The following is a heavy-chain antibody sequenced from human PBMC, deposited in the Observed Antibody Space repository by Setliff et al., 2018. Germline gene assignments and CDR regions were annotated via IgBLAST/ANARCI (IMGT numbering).Heavy chain of an antibody. D-gene: IGHD1-26*01. CDR1: GYTFTSYD. V-gene: IGHV1-8*01. CDR3: AREETLGATLYYYGMDV. Sequence: GASVKVSCKASGYTFTSYDINWVRQATRQGLEWMGWMNPNSGNTGYAQKFQGRVTMTRNTSISTAYMELSSLRSEDTAVYYCAREETLGATLYYYGMDVWGQGTTVTVSS. CDR2: MNPNSGNT. J-gene: IGHJ6*02.